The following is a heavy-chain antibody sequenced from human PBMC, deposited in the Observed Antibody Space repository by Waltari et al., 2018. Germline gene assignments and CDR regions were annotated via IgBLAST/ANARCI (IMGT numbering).Heavy chain of an antibody. V-gene: IGHV3-53*02. J-gene: IGHJ4*02. D-gene: IGHD3-3*01. CDR2: IHSGGST. CDR1: GFTVSDSY. CDR3: ARGPYNFWSGYSFEY. Sequence: EVQLVETGGGLIQPGGSLRLSCPDSGFTVSDSYLTWVRQAPGKGLEWVSLIHSGGSTFYADSVKGRFTISRDYSKNTLYLQMNSLRAEDSALYYCARGPYNFWSGYSFEYWGQGTLVTVSS.